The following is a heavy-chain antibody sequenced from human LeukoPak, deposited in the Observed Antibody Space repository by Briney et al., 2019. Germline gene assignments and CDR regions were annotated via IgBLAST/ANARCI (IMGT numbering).Heavy chain of an antibody. V-gene: IGHV4-61*08. Sequence: SETLSLTCTVPGGSISSGGYYWSWVRQPPGRGLEWIGYIYYSGSTNYNPSLKSRVTISVDTSKNQFSLKLSSVTAADTAVYYCARDPAKHCSSWSTYYYGMDAWGQGTTVTVSS. D-gene: IGHD6-13*01. CDR3: ARDPAKHCSSWSTYYYGMDA. CDR2: IYYSGST. CDR1: GGSISSGGYY. J-gene: IGHJ6*02.